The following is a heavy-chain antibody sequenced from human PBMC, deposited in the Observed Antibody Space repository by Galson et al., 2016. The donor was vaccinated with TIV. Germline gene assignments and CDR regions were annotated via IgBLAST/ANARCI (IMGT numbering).Heavy chain of an antibody. Sequence: SLRLSCAASGFNFRTYAMHWVRQAPGKGLEWVAVIWWDGSNKYYADSVKGRFTISRDNSKNTLYLQMKTLRVEDTAVYYCARDNDGGDYLSDYWGQGTRVTVAS. CDR2: IWWDGSNK. V-gene: IGHV3-30*19. CDR3: ARDNDGGDYLSDY. CDR1: GFNFRTYA. J-gene: IGHJ4*02. D-gene: IGHD4-17*01.